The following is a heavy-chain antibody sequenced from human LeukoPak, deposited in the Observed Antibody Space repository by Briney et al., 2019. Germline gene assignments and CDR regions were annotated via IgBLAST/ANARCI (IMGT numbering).Heavy chain of an antibody. CDR2: IYYSGST. CDR1: GGSISSYY. CDR3: ARVGGDYSDAFDI. J-gene: IGHJ3*02. Sequence: SETLSLTCTVSGGSISSYYWSWIRQPPGKGLEWIGYIYYSGSTNYNPSLKSRVTISVDTSKNQFSLKLSSVTAADTAVYYCARVGGDYSDAFDILGQGTMVTVSS. D-gene: IGHD4-17*01. V-gene: IGHV4-59*01.